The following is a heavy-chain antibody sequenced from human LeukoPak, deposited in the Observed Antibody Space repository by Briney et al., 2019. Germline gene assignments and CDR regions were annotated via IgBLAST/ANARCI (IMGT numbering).Heavy chain of an antibody. Sequence: SETLSLTCTVSGGSISSGGYYWSWIRQYPGKGLEWIGYIYYSGSTYYNPSLKSRVTISVDTSKNQFSLKLSSVTAADTAVYYCARQNWKHFDYWGQGTLVTVSS. J-gene: IGHJ4*02. CDR2: IYYSGST. CDR3: ARQNWKHFDY. CDR1: GGSISSGGYY. D-gene: IGHD1-1*01. V-gene: IGHV4-31*03.